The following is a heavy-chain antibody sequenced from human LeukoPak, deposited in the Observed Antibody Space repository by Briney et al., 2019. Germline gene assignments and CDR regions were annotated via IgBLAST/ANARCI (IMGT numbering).Heavy chain of an antibody. CDR3: ARVLKPSIVVVPAAPHYYFDY. Sequence: ASVKVSCKASGYTFTSYGISWVRQAPGQGLEWMGWISAYNGNTNYAQKLQGRVTMTTDTSTSTAYMELRSLRSDDTAVYCCARVLKPSIVVVPAAPHYYFDYWGQGTLVTVSS. CDR2: ISAYNGNT. J-gene: IGHJ4*02. V-gene: IGHV1-18*01. CDR1: GYTFTSYG. D-gene: IGHD2-2*01.